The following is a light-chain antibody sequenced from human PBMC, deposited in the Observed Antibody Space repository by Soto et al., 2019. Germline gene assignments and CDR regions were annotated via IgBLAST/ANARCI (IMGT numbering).Light chain of an antibody. CDR2: RAS. Sequence: EVEMTQSPLSLPVTLGQPASISCRSSQSLVYSDGNSYLSWFQQRPGQSPRRXXXRASNRDSGVPDRFSGSGSGTDFTLKISRVEVEDVGVYYCMQGKYWPPITFGQGTRLEIK. V-gene: IGKV2-30*01. CDR1: QSLVYSDGNSY. CDR3: MQGKYWPPIT. J-gene: IGKJ5*01.